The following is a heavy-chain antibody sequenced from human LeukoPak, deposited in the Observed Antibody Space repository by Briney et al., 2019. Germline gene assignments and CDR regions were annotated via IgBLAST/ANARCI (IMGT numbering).Heavy chain of an antibody. CDR2: IYQSGSGSS. Sequence: SETLSLTCSVSGGSIISSNYYWGWIRQPPGKGLEWIGSIYQSGSGSSYYNPSLKSRVTISGDTSKNQFFLRLSSVTAADTAIYYCASTLRFLPYRRFDYWGQGTLVTVPS. J-gene: IGHJ4*02. V-gene: IGHV4-39*01. CDR1: GGSIISSNYY. D-gene: IGHD3-3*01. CDR3: ASTLRFLPYRRFDY.